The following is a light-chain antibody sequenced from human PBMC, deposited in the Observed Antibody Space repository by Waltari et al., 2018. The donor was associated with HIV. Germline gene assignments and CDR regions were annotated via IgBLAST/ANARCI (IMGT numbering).Light chain of an antibody. CDR2: VGTGWSVG. CDR1: SGDSNYQ. J-gene: IGLJ1*01. V-gene: IGLV9-49*01. Sequence: QPVLTQPPSASASLGASVTLTCTLSSGDSNYQVDWYQQRPGTGPRCVMRVGTGWSVGAKGDRVPDRVSVLGSGLKRYLTIQNIQEEDESDYHCGAGHGSGSKFVYVFGTGTKVTVL. CDR3: GAGHGSGSKFVYV.